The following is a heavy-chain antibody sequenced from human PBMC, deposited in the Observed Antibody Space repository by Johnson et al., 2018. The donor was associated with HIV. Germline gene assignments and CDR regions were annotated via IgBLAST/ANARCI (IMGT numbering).Heavy chain of an antibody. J-gene: IGHJ3*02. CDR1: GFTVSSNY. V-gene: IGHV3-66*03. D-gene: IGHD3-10*01. Sequence: VQLVESGGGLIQPGGSLRLSCAASGFTVSSNYMNWVRQPPGKGLEWVSVIYSGGSTYYADSVKGRFTISRDNSKNTLYLQMNSLRAEDTAVYYCAKDRGLSAFDIWGQGTMVTVSS. CDR2: IYSGGST. CDR3: AKDRGLSAFDI.